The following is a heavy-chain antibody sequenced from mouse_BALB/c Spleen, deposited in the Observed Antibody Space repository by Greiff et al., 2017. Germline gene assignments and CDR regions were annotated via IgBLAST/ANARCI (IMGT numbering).Heavy chain of an antibody. Sequence: EVQLQQSGPGLVKPSQSLSLTCSVTGYSITSGYYWNWIRQFPGNKLEWMGYISYDGSNNYNPSLKNRISITRDTSKNQFFLKLNSVTTEDTATYYCAREYGNYPFAYWGQGTLVTVSA. V-gene: IGHV3-6*02. CDR2: ISYDGSN. CDR3: AREYGNYPFAY. J-gene: IGHJ3*01. CDR1: GYSITSGYY. D-gene: IGHD2-10*02.